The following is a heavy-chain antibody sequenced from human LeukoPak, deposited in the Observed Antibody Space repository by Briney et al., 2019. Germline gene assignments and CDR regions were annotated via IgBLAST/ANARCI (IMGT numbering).Heavy chain of an antibody. V-gene: IGHV3-21*04. J-gene: IGHJ4*02. CDR1: AFSLNAYN. D-gene: IGHD1-26*01. Sequence: PGGSLRLSCAASAFSLNAYNTNWVRQAPGKGLEWVSSISYTGTYIYYADSVKGRFTISRDNAQNSLYLQMNSLRAEDTAIYYCVRDRGTYRPIDYWGQGTLVTVSS. CDR3: VRDRGTYRPIDY. CDR2: ISYTGTYI.